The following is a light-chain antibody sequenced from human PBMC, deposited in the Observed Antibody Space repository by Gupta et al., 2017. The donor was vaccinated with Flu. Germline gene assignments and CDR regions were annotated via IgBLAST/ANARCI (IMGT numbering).Light chain of an antibody. Sequence: QSALTHPASVSGSPRHSICISCTGSSSGVGGYNHVSWYQQHPGKAPKLMISEVSKRPSGVSNRFSGSKSGNTASLTISGLQAEDEADYYCNSYRSTSTLGVFGTGTKVTVL. CDR2: EVS. CDR3: NSYRSTSTLGV. J-gene: IGLJ1*01. V-gene: IGLV2-14*01. CDR1: SSGVGGYNH.